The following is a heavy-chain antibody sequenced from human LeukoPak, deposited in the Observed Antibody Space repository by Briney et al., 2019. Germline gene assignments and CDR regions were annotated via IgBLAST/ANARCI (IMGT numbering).Heavy chain of an antibody. Sequence: ASVKVSCEASGYTFTGYYMHWVRQAPGQGLEWMGWINPNSGGTNYAQKFQGRVTMTRDTSISTAYMELSRLRSDDTAVYYCARAVNYYDSSGYGYMDVWGKGTTVTVSS. CDR1: GYTFTGYY. J-gene: IGHJ6*03. D-gene: IGHD3-22*01. CDR3: ARAVNYYDSSGYGYMDV. V-gene: IGHV1-2*02. CDR2: INPNSGGT.